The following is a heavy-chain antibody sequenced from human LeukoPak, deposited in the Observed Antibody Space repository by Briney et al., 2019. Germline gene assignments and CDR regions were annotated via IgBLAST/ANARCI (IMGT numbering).Heavy chain of an antibody. CDR3: AKDLGYAFDI. CDR1: GFTFSDYY. Sequence: PGGSLRLSCAASGFTFSDYYMSWVRQAPGKGLEWVSAISGSGGSTYYADSVKGRFTISRDNSKNTLYLQMNSLRAEDTAVYYCAKDLGYAFDIWGQGTMVTVSS. J-gene: IGHJ3*02. D-gene: IGHD7-27*01. CDR2: ISGSGGST. V-gene: IGHV3-23*01.